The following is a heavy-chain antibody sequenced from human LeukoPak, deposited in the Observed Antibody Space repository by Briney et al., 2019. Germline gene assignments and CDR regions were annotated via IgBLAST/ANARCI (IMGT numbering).Heavy chain of an antibody. CDR2: IYYSGNT. V-gene: IGHV4-39*01. CDR1: GGSISSSSYY. Sequence: SETLSLTCTVSGGSISSSSYYWGWIRQPPEKGLEWIGSIYYSGNTYYNPSLKSRVTISVDTSKNQFSLKLSSVTAADTAVYYCARRYCGGDCTFDWFDPWGQGTLVTVSS. J-gene: IGHJ5*02. CDR3: ARRYCGGDCTFDWFDP. D-gene: IGHD2-21*02.